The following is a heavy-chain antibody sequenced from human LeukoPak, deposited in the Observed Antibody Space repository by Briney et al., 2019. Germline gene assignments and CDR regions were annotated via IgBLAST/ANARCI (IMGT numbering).Heavy chain of an antibody. V-gene: IGHV3-30*18. CDR1: GFTFSSYG. J-gene: IGHJ4*02. D-gene: IGHD3-10*01. Sequence: GGSLRLSCAASGFTFSSYGMHWVRQAPGKGLEWVAVISYDGSNKYYADSVKGRFTISRDNSKNTLYLQMNSLRAEDTAVYYCAKDNAYYYADYWGQGTLVTVSS. CDR2: ISYDGSNK. CDR3: AKDNAYYYADY.